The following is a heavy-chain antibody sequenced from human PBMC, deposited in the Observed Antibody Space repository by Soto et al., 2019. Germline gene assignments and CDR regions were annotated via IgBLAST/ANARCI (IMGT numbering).Heavy chain of an antibody. CDR2: IRSKAYGGTT. J-gene: IGHJ3*01. D-gene: IGHD3-22*01. CDR3: TRRVTYYYDSSPPPYAFDL. Sequence: PGGSLRLSCTASGFTFGDYAMSWFRQAPGKGLEWVGFIRSKAYGGTTEYAASVKGRFTISRDGSKSIAYLQMNSLKTEDTAVYYCTRRVTYYYDSSPPPYAFDLWGQGTMVTVSS. CDR1: GFTFGDYA. V-gene: IGHV3-49*01.